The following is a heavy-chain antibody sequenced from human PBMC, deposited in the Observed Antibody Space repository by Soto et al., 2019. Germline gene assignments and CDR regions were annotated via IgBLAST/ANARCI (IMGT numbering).Heavy chain of an antibody. V-gene: IGHV2-5*01. CDR2: IYWNDDK. CDR3: AHFGASERGLIGHSGWYEFREFDY. J-gene: IGHJ4*02. CDR1: GFSLSTRGVG. D-gene: IGHD6-19*01. Sequence: GSGPTLVNPTQTLTLTCTFSGFSLSTRGVGVGWIRQPPGKALEWLALIYWNDDKRYSPSLKSRLTITKDTSKNQVVLTMTNMDPVDTATYYCAHFGASERGLIGHSGWYEFREFDYWGQGTLVTVSS.